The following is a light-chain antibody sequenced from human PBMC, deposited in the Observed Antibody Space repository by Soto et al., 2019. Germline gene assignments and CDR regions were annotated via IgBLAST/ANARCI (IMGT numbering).Light chain of an antibody. CDR2: AAS. Sequence: DIVLTQSPATLSLSPGDRVTLSCRASQSLSINSFAWYQQKPGQPPRLLVYAASIRDTGIPDRFRGSGSGTDFALTISSLEPDDFAMYYCQQYDRSPLTFGPGTKVDI. J-gene: IGKJ3*01. V-gene: IGKV3-20*01. CDR1: QSLSINS. CDR3: QQYDRSPLT.